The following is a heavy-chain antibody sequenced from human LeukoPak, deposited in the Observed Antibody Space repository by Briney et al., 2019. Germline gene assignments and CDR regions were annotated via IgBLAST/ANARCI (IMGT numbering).Heavy chain of an antibody. CDR3: VGLVGRYSSGLYYYYFDY. D-gene: IGHD3-22*01. CDR2: MYLSGTT. Sequence: NPSETLSLTCTVSGDSINSLDLWSWVRQPPGKGLEWIGEMYLSGTTHSNPSVKSRVTISIDKSKNQFFLNLSSVTAADTAVYYCVGLVGRYSSGLYYYYFDYWGQGTLVTVSS. J-gene: IGHJ4*02. CDR1: GDSINSLDL. V-gene: IGHV4-4*02.